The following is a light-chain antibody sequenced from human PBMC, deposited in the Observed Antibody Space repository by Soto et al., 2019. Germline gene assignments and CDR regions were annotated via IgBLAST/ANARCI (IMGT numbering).Light chain of an antibody. CDR2: DAS. J-gene: IGKJ5*01. CDR3: QHHSSWPPIT. Sequence: EIVLTQSPGTLSLSPGERATLSCRASQSVSGSYLAWYQQKPGQAPRLLIHDASDRATGIPGRFSGSGSGTDFNLIISSLEPEDFAVYYCQHHSSWPPITFGQGTRLEIK. CDR1: QSVSGSY. V-gene: IGKV3D-20*02.